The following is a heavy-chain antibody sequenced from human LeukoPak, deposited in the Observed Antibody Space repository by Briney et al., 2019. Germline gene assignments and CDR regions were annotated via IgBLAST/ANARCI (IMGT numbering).Heavy chain of an antibody. V-gene: IGHV1-18*01. CDR1: GYTFTSYG. CDR2: ISAYNGNT. CDR3: ARERDCSSTSCYDAFDI. Sequence: ASVKVSCKASGYTFTSYGISWVRQAPGQGLEWMAWISAYNGNTNYAQKLQGRVTMTTDTSTSTAYMELRSLRSDDTAVYYCARERDCSSTSCYDAFDIWGQGTMVTVSS. J-gene: IGHJ3*02. D-gene: IGHD2-2*01.